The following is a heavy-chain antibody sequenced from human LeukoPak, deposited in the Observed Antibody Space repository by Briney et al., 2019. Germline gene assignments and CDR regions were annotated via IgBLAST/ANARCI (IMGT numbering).Heavy chain of an antibody. CDR3: ARAGYYYDSSGYTSFDY. V-gene: IGHV3-48*03. CDR2: IGSSGDTI. CDR1: GFSFRSYE. D-gene: IGHD3-22*01. J-gene: IGHJ4*02. Sequence: PGGSLRLSCAASGFSFRSYEMNWVRQAPGKGLEWVSYIGSSGDTIYYADFVGGRFTSSRDNAKNSLYLQMNSLRAEDTAVYYCARAGYYYDSSGYTSFDYWGQGILVTVSS.